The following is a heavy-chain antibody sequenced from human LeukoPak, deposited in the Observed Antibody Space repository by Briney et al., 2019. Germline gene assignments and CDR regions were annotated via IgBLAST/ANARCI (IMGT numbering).Heavy chain of an antibody. CDR1: GFTFSNYW. J-gene: IGHJ4*02. CDR3: ARDFLDF. Sequence: GGSLRLSCAASGFTFSNYWMNWVRQAPGKGLEWVANIKQDGSEKYYVDSVKGRFTISRDNAKNSLYLQMNRLRAEDTAMYYCARDFLDFWGQGTLVTVSS. V-gene: IGHV3-7*05. CDR2: IKQDGSEK. D-gene: IGHD3-3*01.